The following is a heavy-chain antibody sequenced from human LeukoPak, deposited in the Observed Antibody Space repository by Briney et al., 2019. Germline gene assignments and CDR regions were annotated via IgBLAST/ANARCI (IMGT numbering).Heavy chain of an antibody. CDR1: GGSFSGYY. CDR3: ARHLPRRYGSGSPLDY. V-gene: IGHV4-34*01. Sequence: SETLSLTCAVYGGSFSGYYWSWIRQPPGKGLEWIGEINHSGSTNYNPSLKSRVTISVDTSKNQFSLKLSSVTAADTAVYYCARHLPRRYGSGSPLDYWGQGTLVTVSS. J-gene: IGHJ4*02. CDR2: INHSGST. D-gene: IGHD3-10*01.